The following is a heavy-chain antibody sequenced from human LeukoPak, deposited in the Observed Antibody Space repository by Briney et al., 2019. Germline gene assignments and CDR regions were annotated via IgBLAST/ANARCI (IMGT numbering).Heavy chain of an antibody. CDR1: GGSISSSN. J-gene: IGHJ5*02. D-gene: IGHD6-19*01. CDR3: AKDLGSGWSRNWFDP. Sequence: ETLSLTCAVSGGSISSSNWWSWVRQAPGKGLEWVSAISGSGGTTYYADSVKGRFTISRDNSKSTLYLQMNSLRAEDTAIYYCAKDLGSGWSRNWFDPWGQGTLVTVSS. V-gene: IGHV3-23*01. CDR2: ISGSGGTT.